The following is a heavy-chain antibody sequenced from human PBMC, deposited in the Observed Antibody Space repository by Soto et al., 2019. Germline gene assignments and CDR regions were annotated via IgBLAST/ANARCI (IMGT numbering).Heavy chain of an antibody. Sequence: PGGSLRLSCAASGFTFSNYAMSWVRQAPGKGLEWVSAISGSGGTTYNADSVKGRFTVSRDNAKNSLYLQMNSLRAEDTAVYYCARDPPRHSSSYSFDYWGQGTLVTVSS. CDR2: ISGSGGTT. D-gene: IGHD6-6*01. V-gene: IGHV3-23*01. CDR3: ARDPPRHSSSYSFDY. J-gene: IGHJ4*02. CDR1: GFTFSNYA.